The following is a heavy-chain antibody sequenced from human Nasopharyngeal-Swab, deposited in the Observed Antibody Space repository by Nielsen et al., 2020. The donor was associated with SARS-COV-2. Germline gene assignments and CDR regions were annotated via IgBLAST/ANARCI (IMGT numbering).Heavy chain of an antibody. D-gene: IGHD3-10*01. Sequence: GGSLRLSCKVSGYSFTTYWIGWVRQMPGKGLEWMGIIYPGDSDTRYSPSFRGQVTISVDKSSGIAYLEWSSLKASDTATYYCARPLRTASGAVRYYYYYGMDVWGQGTTVTVSS. CDR3: ARPLRTASGAVRYYYYYGMDV. J-gene: IGHJ6*02. CDR2: IYPGDSDT. CDR1: GYSFTTYW. V-gene: IGHV5-51*01.